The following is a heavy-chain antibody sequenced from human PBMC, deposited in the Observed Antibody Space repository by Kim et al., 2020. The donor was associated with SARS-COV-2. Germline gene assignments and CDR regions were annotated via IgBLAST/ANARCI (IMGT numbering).Heavy chain of an antibody. CDR1: GYSFTSYW. D-gene: IGHD3-16*01. CDR2: IDPSDSYT. CDR3: ARAQTNWDWFDP. J-gene: IGHJ5*02. V-gene: IGHV5-10-1*01. Sequence: GESLKISCKGSGYSFTSYWISWVRQMPGKGLEWMGRIDPSDSYTNYSPSFQGHVTISADKSISTAYLQWSSLKASDTAMYYCARAQTNWDWFDPWGQGTLVTVSS.